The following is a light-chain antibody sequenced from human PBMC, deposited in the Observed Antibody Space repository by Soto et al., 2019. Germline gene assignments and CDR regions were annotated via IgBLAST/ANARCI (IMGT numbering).Light chain of an antibody. CDR1: SSDVGGYNY. Sequence: QSALTQPASVSGSPGQSITISCTGSSSDVGGYNYVSWYQQHPGKAPKLMIYEVSNRPSGISNRFSGFKSGNTASLTLSGLQADDEADYYCSSYTSSSTLVFGGGTKLTAL. V-gene: IGLV2-14*01. CDR2: EVS. J-gene: IGLJ2*01. CDR3: SSYTSSSTLV.